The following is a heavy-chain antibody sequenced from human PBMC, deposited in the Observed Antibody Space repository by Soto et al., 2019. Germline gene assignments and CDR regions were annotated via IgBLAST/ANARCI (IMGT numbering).Heavy chain of an antibody. CDR3: AGGRYGDY. CDR1: GYTFTSYG. CDR2: ISDHNGNT. Sequence: QVHLVQSGAEVKKPGASVKVSCKASGYTFTSYGITWVRQAPGQGLEWMGWISDHNGNTDYAQKRQGRVIVTRDTSTSSAYMELRSLISDDTAVYYCAGGRYGDYWGQGALVTVSS. D-gene: IGHD1-1*01. V-gene: IGHV1-18*01. J-gene: IGHJ4*02.